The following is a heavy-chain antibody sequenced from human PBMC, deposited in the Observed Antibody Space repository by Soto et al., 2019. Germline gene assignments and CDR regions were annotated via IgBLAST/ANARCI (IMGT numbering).Heavy chain of an antibody. CDR1: GYTFTGYY. V-gene: IGHV1-2*02. CDR3: ALSFSQTNLDV. CDR2: INPDSGRT. Sequence: QVQLVQSGPEVGKPGASVKVSCKASGYTFTGYYLHWVRQAPGQGLEWMGYINPDSGRTRYAQKFQGMVTMTRDTSITTAYLELSSLKYDDSAIFYCALSFSQTNLDVWGQGTTVIVSS. J-gene: IGHJ6*01. D-gene: IGHD3-10*01.